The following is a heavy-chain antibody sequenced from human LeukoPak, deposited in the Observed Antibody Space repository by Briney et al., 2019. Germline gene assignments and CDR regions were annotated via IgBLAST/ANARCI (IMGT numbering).Heavy chain of an antibody. V-gene: IGHV1-46*01. CDR3: ARDRDGSLTPDVFDI. Sequence: ASVKVSCKASGYTFTSYGISWVRQALGQGLEWMGIINPSGGSTSYAQKFQGRVTMTRDTSTSTVYMELRSLTSEDTAVFYCARDRDGSLTPDVFDIWGQGTMVTVSS. CDR2: INPSGGST. CDR1: GYTFTSYG. J-gene: IGHJ3*02. D-gene: IGHD1-26*01.